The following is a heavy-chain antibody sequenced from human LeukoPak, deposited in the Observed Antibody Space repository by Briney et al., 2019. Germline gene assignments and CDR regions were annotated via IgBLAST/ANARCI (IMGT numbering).Heavy chain of an antibody. CDR2: INHSGST. CDR3: ARGNRGYSYGGPYDY. D-gene: IGHD5-18*01. V-gene: IGHV4-34*01. J-gene: IGHJ4*02. Sequence: PSETLSLTCAVYGGSFIGYYWCWIRQPPGEGVEWMGEINHSGSTNYNPSLKSRVTISVDTSKNQFSLKPSSLTAADTAVYYCARGNRGYSYGGPYDYWGQGTLVTVSS. CDR1: GGSFIGYY.